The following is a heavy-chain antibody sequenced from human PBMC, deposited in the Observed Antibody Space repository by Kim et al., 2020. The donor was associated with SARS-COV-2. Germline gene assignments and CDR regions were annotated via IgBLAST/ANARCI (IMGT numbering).Heavy chain of an antibody. D-gene: IGHD2-2*01. Sequence: ASVKVSCKASGNIFTDYYLHWVRQAPGQGPEWMGWINPNSGDTHYAEKFQGRVTMTRDTSISTVYMEMSRLKSDDTAMFYCARDRSPAGRTVVIPAALGNWGQGTLVTVSS. CDR1: GNIFTDYY. J-gene: IGHJ4*02. CDR3: ARDRSPAGRTVVIPAALGN. V-gene: IGHV1-2*02. CDR2: INPNSGDT.